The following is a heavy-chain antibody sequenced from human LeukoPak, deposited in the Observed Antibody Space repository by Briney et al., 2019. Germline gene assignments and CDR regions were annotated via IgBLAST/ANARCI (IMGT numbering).Heavy chain of an antibody. V-gene: IGHV3-9*01. D-gene: IGHD1-26*01. CDR1: GFTFDDNA. Sequence: GGSLRLSCAASGFTFDDNAMHWVRQAPGKGLEWVSGISWNSGSIGYADSVKGRFTISRDNAKNSLYLQMNSLRAEDTALYYCAKVGTSGGFDYWGQGTLVTVSS. CDR2: ISWNSGSI. CDR3: AKVGTSGGFDY. J-gene: IGHJ4*02.